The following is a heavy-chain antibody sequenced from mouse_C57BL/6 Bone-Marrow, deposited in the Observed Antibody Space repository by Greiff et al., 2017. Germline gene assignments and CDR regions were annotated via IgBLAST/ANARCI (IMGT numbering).Heavy chain of an antibody. V-gene: IGHV1-81*01. CDR3: ARFITTVVDAMDY. D-gene: IGHD1-1*01. CDR2: SYPRSGNT. Sequence: QVQLQQSGAELARPGASVKLSCKASGYTFTSYGISWVKQRTGQGLEWIGESYPRSGNTYYNEKFKGKATLTADKSSSTAYMELRSLTSEDSAFYFCARFITTVVDAMDYWGQGTSVTVSS. J-gene: IGHJ4*01. CDR1: GYTFTSYG.